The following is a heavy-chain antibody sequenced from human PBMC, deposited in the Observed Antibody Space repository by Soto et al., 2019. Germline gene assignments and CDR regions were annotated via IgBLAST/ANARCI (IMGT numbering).Heavy chain of an antibody. D-gene: IGHD1-1*01. CDR2: INYSGST. J-gene: IGHJ6*02. V-gene: IGHV4-30-4*08. CDR1: GGSMSSGDYY. CDR3: ARFHHWNDLAPSDYYGMDV. Sequence: SQALSATCTVSGGSMSSGDYYWSWIRQTRGEGREWIGDINYSGSTYYNPFLKSRVTISVETSKKQYTLKLSSVTAADTAWYYCARFHHWNDLAPSDYYGMDVWGQGTRDSVSS.